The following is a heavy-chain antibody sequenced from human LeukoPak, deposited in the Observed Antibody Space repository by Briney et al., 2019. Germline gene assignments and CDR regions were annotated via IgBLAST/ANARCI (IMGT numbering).Heavy chain of an antibody. D-gene: IGHD2-15*01. Sequence: WXRQAPGXXXEXXANINQDGSEIYYVDSVKGRFTISRDNTKNSLYLQMNSLRAEDTAVYYCARRYCSGGSCYAPIDFWGQGTLVSVSS. V-gene: IGHV3-7*01. CDR3: ARRYCSGGSCYAPIDF. J-gene: IGHJ4*02. CDR2: INQDGSEI.